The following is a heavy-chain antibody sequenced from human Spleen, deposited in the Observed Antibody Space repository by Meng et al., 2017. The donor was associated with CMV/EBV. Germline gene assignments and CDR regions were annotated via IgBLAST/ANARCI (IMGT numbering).Heavy chain of an antibody. Sequence: GESLKISCAASEFTFSTYTMNWVRQAPGKGLEWVSYISSRSTTIHYADSVKGRFTVSRDNAKKSLYLQMNSLRAEDTAVYYCARADGSEYSSSSGLGGIDYWGQGTLVTVSS. CDR1: EFTFSTYT. J-gene: IGHJ4*02. CDR2: ISSRSTTI. V-gene: IGHV3-48*04. D-gene: IGHD6-6*01. CDR3: ARADGSEYSSSSGLGGIDY.